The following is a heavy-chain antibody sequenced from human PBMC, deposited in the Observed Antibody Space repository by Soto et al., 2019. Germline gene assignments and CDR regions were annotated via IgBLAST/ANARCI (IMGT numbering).Heavy chain of an antibody. CDR3: VRDVGNFYDESPTGQFDY. Sequence: QVHLQGSGPGLVKPSGTLALTCAVSGDSIRSTNWWSWVRQPPGKGLEWIGEIYHSGSTKYNPSLKSRVTISVDKSKNQFSLKLSSVTAADTAVYYCVRDVGNFYDESPTGQFDYWGQGTLVTVSS. J-gene: IGHJ4*02. CDR2: IYHSGST. D-gene: IGHD3-22*01. V-gene: IGHV4-4*02. CDR1: GDSIRSTNW.